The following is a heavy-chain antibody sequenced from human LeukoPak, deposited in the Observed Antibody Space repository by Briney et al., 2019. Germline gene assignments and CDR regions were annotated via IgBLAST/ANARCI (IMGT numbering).Heavy chain of an antibody. V-gene: IGHV4-39*01. Sequence: SETLSLTCTVSSGSIGSSNYYWGWIRQPPGKGLEWIGSIYYSGIAYYNPTLKSRVTISVDASKSHFSLRLSSVTAADTAVYYCARQVNSMAGTHFDVWGLGTLVPVSS. CDR1: SGSIGSSNYY. D-gene: IGHD6-19*01. CDR2: IYYSGIA. J-gene: IGHJ4*02. CDR3: ARQVNSMAGTHFDV.